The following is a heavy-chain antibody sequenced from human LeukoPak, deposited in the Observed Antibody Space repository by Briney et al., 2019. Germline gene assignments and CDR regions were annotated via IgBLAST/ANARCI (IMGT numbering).Heavy chain of an antibody. J-gene: IGHJ4*02. CDR3: ARGAPQWELLPPPFDY. D-gene: IGHD1-26*01. V-gene: IGHV3-30-3*01. CDR1: GFTFSNYA. CDR2: ISYDGSNK. Sequence: GSLRLSCAASGFTFSNYAMHWVRQAPGKGLEWVAVISYDGSNKYYADSVKGRFTISRDNSKNTLYLQMNSLRAEDTAVYYCARGAPQWELLPPPFDYWGQGTLVTVSS.